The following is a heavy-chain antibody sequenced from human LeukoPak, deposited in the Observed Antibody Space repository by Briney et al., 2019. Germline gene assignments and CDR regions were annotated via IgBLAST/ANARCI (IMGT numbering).Heavy chain of an antibody. V-gene: IGHV3-33*01. CDR1: GFTFSNYG. J-gene: IGHJ4*02. Sequence: PGRSLRLSCAASGFTFSNYGMHWVRQAPGKGLEWVAVIWYDGSNEYYADSVKGRFTISRDNSKNTVYVQMNSLRAEDTAVYYCGRDGKRGYGSYYVDNWGQGTLVTVSS. CDR3: GRDGKRGYGSYYVDN. D-gene: IGHD4-17*01. CDR2: IWYDGSNE.